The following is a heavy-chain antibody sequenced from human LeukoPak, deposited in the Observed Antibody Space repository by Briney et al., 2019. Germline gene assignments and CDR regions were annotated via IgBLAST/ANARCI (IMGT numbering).Heavy chain of an antibody. D-gene: IGHD2-15*01. CDR3: ASTHKYCSGGSCTVGGAFDI. V-gene: IGHV1-69*01. Sequence: GASVKVSCKASGGTFSSYAISWVRQAPGQGLEWMGGIIPIFGTANYAQKFQGRVTITADESTSTAYMELSSLRSEDTAVYYCASTHKYCSGGSCTVGGAFDIWGQGTMVTVSS. J-gene: IGHJ3*02. CDR1: GGTFSSYA. CDR2: IIPIFGTA.